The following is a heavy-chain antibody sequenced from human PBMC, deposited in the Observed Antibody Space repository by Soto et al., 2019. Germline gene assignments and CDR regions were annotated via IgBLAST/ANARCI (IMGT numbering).Heavy chain of an antibody. CDR1: GFTFSSSE. CDR2: IHPSGQPI. D-gene: IGHD1-26*01. Sequence: EVQLVESGGGLVQPGGSLRLSCAVSGFTFSSSEMYWVRQAPGKGLEWISYIHPSGQPIFYADSVKGRFTISRDNANNSRFLQMNSLRAEDTAVYYCARRARRWGQGTRVTVSS. V-gene: IGHV3-48*03. CDR3: ARRARR. J-gene: IGHJ3*01.